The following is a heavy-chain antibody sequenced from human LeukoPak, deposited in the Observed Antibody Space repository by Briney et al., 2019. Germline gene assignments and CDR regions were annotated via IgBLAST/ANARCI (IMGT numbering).Heavy chain of an antibody. CDR3: AKDPPFYYYVWGSYRHYQNFDY. CDR1: GFTFSSYA. D-gene: IGHD3-16*02. CDR2: ISGSGGST. V-gene: IGHV3-23*01. Sequence: GGSLRLSCAASGFTFSSYAMSWVRQAPGKGLEWVSAISGSGGSTYYADSVKGRFTISRDNSKNTLYLQMNSLRAEDTAVYYRAKDPPFYYYVWGSYRHYQNFDYWGQGTLVTVSS. J-gene: IGHJ4*02.